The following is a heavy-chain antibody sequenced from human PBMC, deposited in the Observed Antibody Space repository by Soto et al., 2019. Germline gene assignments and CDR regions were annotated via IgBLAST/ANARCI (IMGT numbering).Heavy chain of an antibody. V-gene: IGHV3-30-3*01. CDR3: ARPLWSDDYNRGYFDL. CDR2: ISYDGSNK. J-gene: IGHJ2*01. CDR1: GFTFSSYA. Sequence: QVQLVESGGGVVQPGRSLRLSCAASGFTFSSYAMHWVRQAPGKGLEWVAVISYDGSNKYYADSMKGRFTISRDNSKNTLYLEMNGLRTEDTAVYYCARPLWSDDYNRGYFDLWGRGTLVTVSS. D-gene: IGHD4-4*01.